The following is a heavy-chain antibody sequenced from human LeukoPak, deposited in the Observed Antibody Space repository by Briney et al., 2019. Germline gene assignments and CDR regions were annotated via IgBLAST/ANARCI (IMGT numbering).Heavy chain of an antibody. CDR1: GGSISSYY. CDR2: IYYSGST. CDR3: ARAANTAMVFGY. J-gene: IGHJ4*02. V-gene: IGHV4-59*01. Sequence: PSETLSLTCTVSGGSISSYYWSWIRQPPGKGLEWIGYIYYSGSTNYNPSLKSRVTISVDTSKNQFSLKLSSVTAADTAGYYCARAANTAMVFGYWGQGTLVTVSS. D-gene: IGHD5-18*01.